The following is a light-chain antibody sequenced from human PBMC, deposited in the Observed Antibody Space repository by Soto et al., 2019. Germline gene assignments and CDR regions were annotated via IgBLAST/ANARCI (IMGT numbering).Light chain of an antibody. CDR3: GSYTTSRTLV. V-gene: IGLV2-14*03. J-gene: IGLJ2*01. CDR1: SSDVGGYNY. CDR2: DVS. Sequence: QLVLTQPASVSGSPGQSITISCTGTSSDVGGYNYVSWYQLHPGKAPKLMIYDVSNRPSWVSNRFSGSKSGNTASLTISGLQAEDEADYYCGSYTTSRTLVFGGGTKVTVL.